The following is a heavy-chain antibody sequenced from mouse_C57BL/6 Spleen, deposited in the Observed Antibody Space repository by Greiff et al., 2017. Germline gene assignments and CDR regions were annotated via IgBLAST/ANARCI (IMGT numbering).Heavy chain of an antibody. J-gene: IGHJ1*03. V-gene: IGHV5-6*01. D-gene: IGHD2-5*01. CDR2: ISSGGSYT. CDR3: ASFYSKGYFDV. CDR1: GFTFSSYG. Sequence: EVKLVESGGDLVKPGGSLKLSCAASGFTFSSYGMSWVRQTPDKRLEWVATISSGGSYTYYPDSVKGRFTISRDNAKNTLYLQMSSLKSEDTAMDYWASFYSKGYFDVWGTGTTVTVSS.